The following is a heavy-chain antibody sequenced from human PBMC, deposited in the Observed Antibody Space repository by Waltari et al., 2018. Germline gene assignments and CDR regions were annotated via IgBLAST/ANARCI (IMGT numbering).Heavy chain of an antibody. CDR3: ARQSHSFYYHTDGYFWHGFDV. D-gene: IGHD3-22*01. CDR2: ILYDDRT. CDR1: GVSITDSDYY. J-gene: IGHJ3*01. Sequence: QVQLQESGPGLAKPSETLSLTCTVSGVSITDSDYYWGWLRQPPGKALEWVGTILYDDRTIYNPSLRSRVTLSLDTSKNECSRTLSSVTAADTALFFCARQSHSFYYHTDGYFWHGFDVWGPGAMVTVSS. V-gene: IGHV4-39*01.